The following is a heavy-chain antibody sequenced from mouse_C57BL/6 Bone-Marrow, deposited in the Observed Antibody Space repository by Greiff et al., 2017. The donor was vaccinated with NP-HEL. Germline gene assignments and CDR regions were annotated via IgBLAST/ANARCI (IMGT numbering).Heavy chain of an antibody. CDR3: ARRGYGSSYWYFDV. J-gene: IGHJ1*03. CDR2: IYPGGGYT. D-gene: IGHD1-1*01. Sequence: QVTLKESGAELVRPGTSVKMSCKASGYTFTNYWIGWAKQRPGHGLEWIGDIYPGGGYTNYNEKFKGKATLTADKSSSTAYMQFSSLTSEDSAIYYCARRGYGSSYWYFDVWGTGTTVTVSS. V-gene: IGHV1-63*01. CDR1: GYTFTNYW.